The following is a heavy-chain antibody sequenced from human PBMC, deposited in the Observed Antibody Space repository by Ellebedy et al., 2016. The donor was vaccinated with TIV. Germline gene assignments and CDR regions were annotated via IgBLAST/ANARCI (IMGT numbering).Heavy chain of an antibody. J-gene: IGHJ6*03. CDR2: IYHSGTT. CDR1: GGSVSSDNW. V-gene: IGHV4-4*02. CDR3: AGGYLYYYMDV. Sequence: SETLSLXCAVSGGSVSSDNWWSWVRQPPGKGLEWIGQIYHSGTTNYNPTLKSRITISVDTSKNQFSLKLSSVTAADTAVYYCAGGYLYYYMDVWGKGTTVTVSS. D-gene: IGHD1-26*01.